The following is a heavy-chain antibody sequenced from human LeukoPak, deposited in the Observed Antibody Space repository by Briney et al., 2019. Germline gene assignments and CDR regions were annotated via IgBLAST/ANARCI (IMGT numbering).Heavy chain of an antibody. D-gene: IGHD3-10*01. CDR2: IYTSGST. Sequence: SETLSLTCTVSGGSISSYYWSWIRQPAGKGLEWIGRIYTSGSTNYNPSLKSRVTMSVDTSKNQFSLKLSSVTAADTAVYYCATVLDYYGSGSSDYWGQGTLVTVSS. V-gene: IGHV4-4*07. CDR1: GGSISSYY. CDR3: ATVLDYYGSGSSDY. J-gene: IGHJ4*02.